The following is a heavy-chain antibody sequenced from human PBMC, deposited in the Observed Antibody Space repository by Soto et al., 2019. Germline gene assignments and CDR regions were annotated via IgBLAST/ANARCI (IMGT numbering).Heavy chain of an antibody. CDR1: GYSFTSYW. CDR2: IYPGDSDT. CDR3: ARHPYCGGDCYSSVGMDV. D-gene: IGHD2-21*02. Sequence: GESLKISCKGSGYSFTSYWIGWVRQMPGKGLEWMGIIYPGDSDTRYSPSFQGQVTISADKSISTAYLQWSSLKASDTAMYYCARHPYCGGDCYSSVGMDVWGQGTTVTVS. J-gene: IGHJ6*02. V-gene: IGHV5-51*01.